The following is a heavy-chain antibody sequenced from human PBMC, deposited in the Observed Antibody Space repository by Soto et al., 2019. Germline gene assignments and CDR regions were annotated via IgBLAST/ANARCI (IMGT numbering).Heavy chain of an antibody. J-gene: IGHJ4*02. D-gene: IGHD6-19*01. CDR3: ARDTSAIPYSSGWYWGYYFDY. V-gene: IGHV3-21*01. Sequence: PGGSLRLSCAASGFTFSSYSMNWVRQAPGKGLEWVSSISSSSSYIYYADSVKGRFTISRDNAKNSLYLQMNSLRAEDTAVYYCARDTSAIPYSSGWYWGYYFDYWGQETLVTV. CDR1: GFTFSSYS. CDR2: ISSSSSYI.